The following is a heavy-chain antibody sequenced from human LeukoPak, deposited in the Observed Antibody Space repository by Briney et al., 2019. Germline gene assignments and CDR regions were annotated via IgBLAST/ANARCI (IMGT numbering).Heavy chain of an antibody. J-gene: IGHJ3*02. V-gene: IGHV4-59*01. Sequence: SETLSLTCSVSGASISPLYWSWFRQPPGRGPEWIGYIHYSGTTNYNTSLESRVSISLDMSENQFSLRLSSVSAVDTAVYYCTRGPPDRADIWGQGTMVTVSS. CDR2: IHYSGTT. CDR1: GASISPLY. D-gene: IGHD3-16*02. CDR3: TRGPPDRADI.